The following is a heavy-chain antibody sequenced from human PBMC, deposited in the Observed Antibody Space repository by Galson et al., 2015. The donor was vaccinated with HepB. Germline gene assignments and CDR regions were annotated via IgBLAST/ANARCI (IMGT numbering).Heavy chain of an antibody. V-gene: IGHV3-15*07. Sequence: SLRLSCAASGFTFSNAWMNWVRQAPGKGLEWVGRIKSKTDGGTTDYAAPVKGRFTISRDDSKNTLYLQMNSLKTEDTAVYYCTTDFVLFFLEWPYSFDYWGQGTLVTVSS. CDR3: TTDFVLFFLEWPYSFDY. CDR1: GFTFSNAW. J-gene: IGHJ4*02. CDR2: IKSKTDGGTT. D-gene: IGHD3-3*01.